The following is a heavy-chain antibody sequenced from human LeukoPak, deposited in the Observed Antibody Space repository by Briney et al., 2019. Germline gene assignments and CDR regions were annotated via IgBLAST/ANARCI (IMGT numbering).Heavy chain of an antibody. CDR1: GFAFSSYG. J-gene: IGHJ4*02. Sequence: GGSLRLSCAASGFAFSSYGMHWVRQAPGKGLEWVAVIWYDGSNKYYADSVKGRFTIPRDDSKNTLYLQMNSLRAEDTAVYYCARVRGSSGYYYVDYWGQGTLVTVSS. D-gene: IGHD3-22*01. CDR3: ARVRGSSGYYYVDY. V-gene: IGHV3-33*01. CDR2: IWYDGSNK.